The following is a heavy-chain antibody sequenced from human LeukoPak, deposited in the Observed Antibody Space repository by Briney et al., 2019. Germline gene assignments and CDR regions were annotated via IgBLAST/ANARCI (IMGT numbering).Heavy chain of an antibody. D-gene: IGHD3-10*01. CDR1: GFTVSSNY. CDR2: IYSGGT. J-gene: IGHJ5*02. Sequence: GGSLRLSCAASGFTVSSNYMSWVRQAPGKGLEWVSVIYSGGTYYADSVKGRFTISRDNSKNTLYLQMNSLRAEDTAVYYCARESPPNYYGSGSYYSPWGQGTLVTVSS. CDR3: ARESPPNYYGSGSYYSP. V-gene: IGHV3-66*01.